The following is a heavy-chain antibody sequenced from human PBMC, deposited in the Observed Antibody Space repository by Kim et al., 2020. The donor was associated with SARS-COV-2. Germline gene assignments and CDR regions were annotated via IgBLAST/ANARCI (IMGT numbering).Heavy chain of an antibody. CDR1: GYSFTSYW. D-gene: IGHD3-10*01. CDR2: IYPGDSDT. CDR3: ASTYYYGSGSWAVAFDI. V-gene: IGHV5-51*01. Sequence: GESLKISCKGSGYSFTSYWIGWVRQMPGKGLEWMGIIYPGDSDTRYSPSFQGQVTISADKSISTAYLQWSSLKASDTAMYYCASTYYYGSGSWAVAFDIWGQGTMVTVSS. J-gene: IGHJ3*02.